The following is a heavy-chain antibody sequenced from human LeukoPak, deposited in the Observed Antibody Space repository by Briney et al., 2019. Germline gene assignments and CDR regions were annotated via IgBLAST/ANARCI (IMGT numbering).Heavy chain of an antibody. CDR1: GFTFSSYA. CDR2: ISGSGGST. Sequence: GGSLRPSCAASGFTFSSYAMSWVRQTPGKGLEWVSSISGSGGSTHYADSVKGRFTISRDNSKNILYLQMNSLRAEDTAVYYCAKDWMSTIINYFDYWGQGTLVTVSS. V-gene: IGHV3-23*01. D-gene: IGHD5-12*01. CDR3: AKDWMSTIINYFDY. J-gene: IGHJ4*02.